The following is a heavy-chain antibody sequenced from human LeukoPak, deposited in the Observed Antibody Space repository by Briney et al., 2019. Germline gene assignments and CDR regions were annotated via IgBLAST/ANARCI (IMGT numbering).Heavy chain of an antibody. CDR3: ARDLLGWELHYFDY. Sequence: PGGSLSLSCAASEFTFSTYNMTWVRQAAGKGLEWVSSISGSSSYIYYADSVKGRSSISRDNAKNSLYLQMNSLRAEDTAVYYCARDLLGWELHYFDYWGQGTLVTVSS. J-gene: IGHJ4*02. D-gene: IGHD1-26*01. V-gene: IGHV3-21*01. CDR2: ISGSSSYI. CDR1: EFTFSTYN.